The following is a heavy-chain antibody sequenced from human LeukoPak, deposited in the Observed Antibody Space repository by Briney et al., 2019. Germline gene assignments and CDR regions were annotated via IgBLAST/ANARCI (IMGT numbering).Heavy chain of an antibody. CDR3: ARDSEQQLVPSYYYGMDV. D-gene: IGHD6-13*01. V-gene: IGHV1-2*06. J-gene: IGHJ6*02. CDR1: GYTFTGYY. CDR2: INPNSGGT. Sequence: ASVKVSCKASGYTFTGYYMHWVRQAPGQGLEWMGRINPNSGGTNYAQKFQGRVTMTRDTSISTAYMELSRLRSDDTAVYYCARDSEQQLVPSYYYGMDVWGQGVTVTVSS.